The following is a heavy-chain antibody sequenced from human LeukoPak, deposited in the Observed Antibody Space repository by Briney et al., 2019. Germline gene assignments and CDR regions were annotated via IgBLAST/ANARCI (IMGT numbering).Heavy chain of an antibody. CDR2: IYSGGST. D-gene: IGHD5-24*01. J-gene: IGHJ4*02. Sequence: GGSLRLSCAASGFIVSSNYMSWVRQAPGKGLEWVSIIYSGGSTYYADSVKGRFTISRDNSKNTLYLQMNSLRAEDTAVYYCASSTITATLDYWGQGTLVTVSS. CDR3: ASSTITATLDY. V-gene: IGHV3-53*01. CDR1: GFIVSSNY.